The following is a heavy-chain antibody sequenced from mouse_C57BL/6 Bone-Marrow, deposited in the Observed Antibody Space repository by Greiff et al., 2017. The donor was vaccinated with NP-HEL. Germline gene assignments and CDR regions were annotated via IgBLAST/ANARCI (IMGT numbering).Heavy chain of an antibody. D-gene: IGHD1-1*01. J-gene: IGHJ1*03. Sequence: VQLQQSVAELVRPGASVKLSCTASGFNIKNTYMHWVKQRPEQGLEWIGRIDPANGNTKYAPKFQGKATITADTSSNTAYLQLSSLTSDDTAIYYCASYYGSFYWYFDVWGTGTTVTVSS. V-gene: IGHV14-3*01. CDR2: IDPANGNT. CDR3: ASYYGSFYWYFDV. CDR1: GFNIKNTY.